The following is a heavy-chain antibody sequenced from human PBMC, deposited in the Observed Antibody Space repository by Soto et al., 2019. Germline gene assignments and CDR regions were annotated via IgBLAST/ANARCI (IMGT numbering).Heavy chain of an antibody. V-gene: IGHV5-51*01. CDR2: IYPGDSDT. D-gene: IGHD3-10*01. Sequence: ESLKISCKGSGYSFTSYWIGWVRQMPGKGLEWMGIIYPGDSDTRYSPSFQGQVTISADKSISTAYLQWSSLKASDTAMYYCARHPPYGSGSYYNLNWFDPWGQGTLVTVSS. CDR3: ARHPPYGSGSYYNLNWFDP. CDR1: GYSFTSYW. J-gene: IGHJ5*02.